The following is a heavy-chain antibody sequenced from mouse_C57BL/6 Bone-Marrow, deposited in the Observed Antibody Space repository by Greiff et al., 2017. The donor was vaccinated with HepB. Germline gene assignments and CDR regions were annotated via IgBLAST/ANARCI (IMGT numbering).Heavy chain of an antibody. V-gene: IGHV1-15*01. CDR1: GYTFTDYE. CDR3: ARSDDGDYRYWFAY. Sequence: VQLQQSGAELVRPGASVTLSCKASGYTFTDYEMHWVKQTPVHGLEWIGAIDPETGGTDYNQKFKGKAILTADKSSSTAYMELRSLTSEDSAVYYCARSDDGDYRYWFAYWGQGTLVTVSA. D-gene: IGHD2-3*01. J-gene: IGHJ3*01. CDR2: IDPETGGT.